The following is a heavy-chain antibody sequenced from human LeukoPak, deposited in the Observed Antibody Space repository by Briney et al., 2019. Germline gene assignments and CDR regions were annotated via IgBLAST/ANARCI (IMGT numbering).Heavy chain of an antibody. Sequence: SETLSLTCTVSGGFISSYYWSWIRQSAGKGLEWIGRIYTSGSTSYNPSLKSRVTMSVDTSKNQFSLKLSSVTAADTAVYYCARDPAGWPNWFDPWGQGTLVTVSS. CDR1: GGFISSYY. D-gene: IGHD5-24*01. CDR3: ARDPAGWPNWFDP. CDR2: IYTSGST. V-gene: IGHV4-4*07. J-gene: IGHJ5*02.